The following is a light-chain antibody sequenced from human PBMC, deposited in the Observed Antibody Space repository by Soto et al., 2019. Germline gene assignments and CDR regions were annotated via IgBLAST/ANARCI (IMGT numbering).Light chain of an antibody. V-gene: IGLV7-43*01. CDR3: LLYYGGAHLV. J-gene: IGLJ3*02. CDR2: TTN. CDR1: TGAVTSGNY. Sequence: QTVVTQEPSLTVSPGGTVTLTCASSTGAVTSGNYASWFQQFPGQPPRTLIYTTNNRHSWTPARFSGSLLGGRAALTLSGAQLEDEADYYCLLYYGGAHLVFGGGTKLTVL.